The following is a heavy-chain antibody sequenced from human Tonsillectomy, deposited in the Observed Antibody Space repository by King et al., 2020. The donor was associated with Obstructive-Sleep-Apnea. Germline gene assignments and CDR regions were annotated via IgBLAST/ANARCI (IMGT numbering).Heavy chain of an antibody. V-gene: IGHV3-11*01. CDR3: ARVPASNRFYYNNSGYYFDN. Sequence: QLVQSGGALVKPGGSLRLSCAASGFTFSDYYMRWIRQAPRKGLEWVSYISTSGRTTYTADSVKGRFTISRDNANNALYLQMSSLRSEDTAVYYCARVPASNRFYYNNSGYYFDNWGQGTLVTVSS. J-gene: IGHJ4*02. CDR1: GFTFSDYY. D-gene: IGHD3-22*01. CDR2: ISTSGRTT.